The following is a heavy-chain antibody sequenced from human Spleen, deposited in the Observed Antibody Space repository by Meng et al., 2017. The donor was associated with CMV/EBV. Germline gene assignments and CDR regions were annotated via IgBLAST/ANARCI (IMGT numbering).Heavy chain of an antibody. J-gene: IGHJ6*02. CDR1: GYTFTDYF. CDR2: INPQSGGT. V-gene: IGHV1-2*02. D-gene: IGHD3-3*01. CDR3: ARDYGGDTIFGVGAYGMDV. Sequence: ASVKVSCKASGYTFTDYFMHWVRQAPGQGLEWMGWINPQSGGTNYALKFQGRVTMTRDTYITTVYMELGRLRSDDTALYYCARDYGGDTIFGVGAYGMDVWGQGSTVTVSS.